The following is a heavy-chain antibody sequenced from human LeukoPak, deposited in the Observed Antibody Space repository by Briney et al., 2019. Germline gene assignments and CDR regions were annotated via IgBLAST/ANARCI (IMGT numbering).Heavy chain of an antibody. D-gene: IGHD3-10*01. V-gene: IGHV3-23*01. CDR1: GFTFSIYA. J-gene: IGHJ4*02. CDR3: AITPAHYASGSQAH. Sequence: QTGGSLRLSCAASGFTFSIYAMSWVRQAPGKGLESVSAISGSGGSTYYADPVKGRFTISRDNSKNTLYLQMNSLRAEDTAVYYCAITPAHYASGSQAHWGQGTLVTVSS. CDR2: ISGSGGST.